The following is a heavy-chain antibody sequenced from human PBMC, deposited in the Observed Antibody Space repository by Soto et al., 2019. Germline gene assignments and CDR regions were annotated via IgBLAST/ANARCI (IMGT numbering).Heavy chain of an antibody. J-gene: IGHJ4*02. D-gene: IGHD5-12*01. Sequence: SETLSLTCTVSGGSISSYYWSWIRQPPGKGLEWIGYIYYSGSTNYNPSLKSRVTISVDTSKNQFSLKLSSVTAADTAVYYCAADSGYDSLGDYSLTFDYWGQGPRSPSPQ. CDR2: IYYSGST. CDR1: GGSISSYY. CDR3: AADSGYDSLGDYSLTFDY. V-gene: IGHV4-59*01.